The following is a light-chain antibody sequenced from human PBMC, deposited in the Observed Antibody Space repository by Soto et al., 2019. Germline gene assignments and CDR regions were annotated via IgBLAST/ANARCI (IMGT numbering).Light chain of an antibody. J-gene: IGKJ1*01. CDR3: QQYGNSPQT. V-gene: IGKV3-20*01. CDR1: QSLSSSQ. Sequence: EIVLTQSPGTLSLSPWEIATLSCRASQSLSSSQLAWYQQKPGQAPRLLIHDASSRATGISDRFTGSGSGTDFTLTISRLEPEDFAVYYCQQYGNSPQTFGQGTKVDIK. CDR2: DAS.